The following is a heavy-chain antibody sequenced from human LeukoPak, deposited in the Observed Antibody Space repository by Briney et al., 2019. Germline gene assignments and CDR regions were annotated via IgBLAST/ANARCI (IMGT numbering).Heavy chain of an antibody. V-gene: IGHV1-18*01. D-gene: IGHD3-3*01. CDR2: ISAYNGNT. J-gene: IGHJ4*02. Sequence: ASVKVSCKASGYTFTSYGISWVRQAPGQGLEWTGWISAYNGNTNYAQKLQGRVTMTTATPTSTAYMELRSLRSDDTAVYYCAREADTGVLRFLQWLPMTAYYFDYWGQGTPVTVSS. CDR3: AREADTGVLRFLQWLPMTAYYFDY. CDR1: GYTFTSYG.